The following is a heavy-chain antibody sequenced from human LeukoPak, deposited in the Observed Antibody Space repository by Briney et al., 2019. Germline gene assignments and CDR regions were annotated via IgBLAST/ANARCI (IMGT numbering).Heavy chain of an antibody. V-gene: IGHV3-23*01. J-gene: IGHJ4*02. D-gene: IGHD5-18*01. CDR3: ARRGYSYGLLDF. CDR2: ISGSGGST. CDR1: GFTFSNYA. Sequence: GGSLRLSCAASGFTFSNYAMRWVRQTPGKGLEWVSAISGSGGSTYYADSVRGRFTISRDNSKNTLYLQMNSLRAEDTAVYYCARRGYSYGLLDFWGRGSLVTVSS.